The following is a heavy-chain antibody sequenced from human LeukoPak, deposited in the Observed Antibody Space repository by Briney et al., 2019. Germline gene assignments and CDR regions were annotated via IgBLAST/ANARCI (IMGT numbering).Heavy chain of an antibody. V-gene: IGHV5-51*01. CDR1: GYSFTSHW. CDR2: VNPDDSDT. D-gene: IGHD3-10*01. Sequence: GESLKISCKGSGYSFTSHWIGWVRQMPGKGLEWMGIVNPDDSDTIYSPSFQGQVTISADESITTAYLQWSSLKASDTAMYYCARLRWPRGGRSSFDYWGQGALVTVST. J-gene: IGHJ4*02. CDR3: ARLRWPRGGRSSFDY.